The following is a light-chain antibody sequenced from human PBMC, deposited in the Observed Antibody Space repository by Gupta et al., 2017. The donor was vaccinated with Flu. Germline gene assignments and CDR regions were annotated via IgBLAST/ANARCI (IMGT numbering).Light chain of an antibody. Sequence: DVVMTQSPLSLPVTLGQPASISCRSSQSLGYKNGITYLNWFQQRPGQSPRRLIHEVSNWHSGVTDRFSRSGSGTDFTLKSSRVEVADVGPYSCMRGTHPWTFGQATRLEI. CDR2: EVS. J-gene: IGKJ2*02. CDR3: MRGTHPWT. V-gene: IGKV2D-30*01. CDR1: QSLGYKNGITY.